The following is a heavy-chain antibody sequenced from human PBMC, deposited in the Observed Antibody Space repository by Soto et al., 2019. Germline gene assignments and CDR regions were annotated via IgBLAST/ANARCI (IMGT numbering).Heavy chain of an antibody. V-gene: IGHV4-31*03. CDR2: IYYSGST. CDR1: GGSISSGGYY. D-gene: IGHD3-16*02. J-gene: IGHJ5*02. Sequence: PSETLSLTCTVSGGSISSGGYYWSWIRQHPGKGLEWIGYIYYSGSTYYNPSLKSRVTISVDTSKNQFSLKLSSVTAADTAVYYCARDLRYPYNWFDPWGQGTLVTVPQ. CDR3: ARDLRYPYNWFDP.